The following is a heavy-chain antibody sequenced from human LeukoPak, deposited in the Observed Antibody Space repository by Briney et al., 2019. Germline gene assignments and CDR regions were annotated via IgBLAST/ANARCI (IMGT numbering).Heavy chain of an antibody. CDR3: AKGGAVSSKSITMLRGTRRYNYYMDV. Sequence: SVKVSCKASGGTFSSYAISWVRQAPGQGLEWMGGIIPIFGTANYAQKFQGRVTITADKSTSTAYMELSSLRSEDTAVYYCAKGGAVSSKSITMLRGTRRYNYYMDVWGKGTTVTISS. CDR1: GGTFSSYA. CDR2: IIPIFGTA. V-gene: IGHV1-69*06. D-gene: IGHD3-10*01. J-gene: IGHJ6*03.